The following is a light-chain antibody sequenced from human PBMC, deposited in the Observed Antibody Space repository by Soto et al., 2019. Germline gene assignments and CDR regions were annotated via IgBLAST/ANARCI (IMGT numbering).Light chain of an antibody. CDR2: TND. CDR1: SSSIGSNT. V-gene: IGLV1-44*01. CDR3: AAWDDSLNGVV. J-gene: IGLJ2*01. Sequence: QSVLTQPPSASGTPGQRATISCSGSSSSIGSNTVNWYQQLPGTAPKLLIYTNDQRPSGVPDRFSGSKSGTSASLAISGLQSEDEAHYYCAAWDDSLNGVVFGGGTKLTVL.